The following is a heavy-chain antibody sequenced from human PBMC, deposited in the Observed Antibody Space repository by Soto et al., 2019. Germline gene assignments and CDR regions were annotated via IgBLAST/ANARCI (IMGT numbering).Heavy chain of an antibody. CDR3: AREGLYGSIQDNTFDI. D-gene: IGHD6-19*01. J-gene: IGHJ3*02. Sequence: QVQLVQSGAEVKRSGASVRISCKASGYTFNRHDINWVRQATGQGPECIGWMNPNSGNTGYAQKFQGRVTMTRDSSITTAYMDLSSLTSEDTAIYYCAREGLYGSIQDNTFDIWGQGTMVSVSS. V-gene: IGHV1-8*01. CDR2: MNPNSGNT. CDR1: GYTFNRHD.